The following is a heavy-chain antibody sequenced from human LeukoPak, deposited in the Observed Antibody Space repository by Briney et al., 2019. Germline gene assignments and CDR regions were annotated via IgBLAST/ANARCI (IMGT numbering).Heavy chain of an antibody. V-gene: IGHV3-23*01. CDR2: ISDSGDTT. CDR3: AQTWEYRSSPVDY. CDR1: GFTFSSYA. D-gene: IGHD6-6*01. J-gene: IGHJ4*02. Sequence: TGGSLRLSCAASGFTFSSYAMSWVRQAPGKGLEWDSGISDSGDTTYYADSVKGRFTISRDKSKNTLYLQMNSLRAEDTAIYYCAQTWEYRSSPVDYWGQGTLVTVSS.